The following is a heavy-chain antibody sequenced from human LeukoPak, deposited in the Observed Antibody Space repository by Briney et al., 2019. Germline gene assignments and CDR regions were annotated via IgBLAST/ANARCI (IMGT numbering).Heavy chain of an antibody. V-gene: IGHV1-69*13. CDR3: ARASYYYYDSSGYTY. CDR2: IIPIFGTA. J-gene: IGHJ4*02. D-gene: IGHD3-22*01. Sequence: ASVKVSCKASGGTFSSYAISWVRQAPGQGLEWMGGIIPIFGTANYAQKFQGRVTITADESTSTAYMELSSLRSEDTAVYYCARASYYYYDSSGYTYWGQGTLVTVSS. CDR1: GGTFSSYA.